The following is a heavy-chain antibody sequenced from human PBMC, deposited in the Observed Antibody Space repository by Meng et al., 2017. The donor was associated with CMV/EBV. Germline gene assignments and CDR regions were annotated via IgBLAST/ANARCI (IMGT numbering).Heavy chain of an antibody. Sequence: KVSCKGSGYSFTSYWIGWVRQMLGKGLEWMGIIYPGDSDTRYSPSFQGQVTISADKSISTAYLQWSSLKASDTAMYYCARQEYSSSSSAFDIWGQGTMVTVSS. V-gene: IGHV5-51*01. D-gene: IGHD6-6*01. CDR2: IYPGDSDT. CDR3: ARQEYSSSSSAFDI. CDR1: GYSFTSYW. J-gene: IGHJ3*02.